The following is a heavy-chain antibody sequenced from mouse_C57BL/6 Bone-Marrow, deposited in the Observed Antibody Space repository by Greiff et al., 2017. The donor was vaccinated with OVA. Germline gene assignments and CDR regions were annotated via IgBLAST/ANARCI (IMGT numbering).Heavy chain of an antibody. CDR1: GFTFSDYY. J-gene: IGHJ4*01. V-gene: IGHV5-12*01. Sequence: EVKLMESGGGLVQPGGSLKLSCAASGFTFSDYYMYWVRQTPEKRLEWVAYISNGGGSPYYPDTVKGRFTISRDNAKNTLYLQMSRLKSEDTAMYYCARRNLLLPNAMDYWGQGTSVTVSS. D-gene: IGHD1-1*01. CDR3: ARRNLLLPNAMDY. CDR2: ISNGGGSP.